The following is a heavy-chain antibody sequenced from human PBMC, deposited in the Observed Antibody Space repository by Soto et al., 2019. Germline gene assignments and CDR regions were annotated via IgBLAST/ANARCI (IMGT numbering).Heavy chain of an antibody. CDR2: IYWDDDK. V-gene: IGHV2-5*02. J-gene: IGHJ4*01. D-gene: IGHD1-20*01. CDR3: AHRRGPYSNWNDGDFDY. CDR1: GFSLSTTGVG. Sequence: QITLKECGPTLVNPTQTLTLTCTFSGFSLSTTGVGVGWIRQPPGKAPESLALIYWDDDKRYNPSLKSGLTIAKDTSRNQVVLTMTNMDPLDTATYFCAHRRGPYSNWNDGDFDYWGQGTLVIVSS.